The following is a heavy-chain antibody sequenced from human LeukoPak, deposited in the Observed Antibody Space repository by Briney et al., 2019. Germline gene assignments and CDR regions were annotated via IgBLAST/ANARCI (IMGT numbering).Heavy chain of an antibody. CDR2: IYYSGST. J-gene: IGHJ6*03. V-gene: IGHV4-59*01. CDR1: GGSISSYY. D-gene: IGHD3-3*01. CDR3: ARRYYDFWSGYYTYYYYYMDV. Sequence: SETLSLTCTVSGGSISSYYWSWIRQPPGKGLEWIGYIYYSGSTNYNPSLKSRVTISVDTSKNQFSLKLSSVTAADTAVYYCARRYYDFWSGYYTYYYYYMDVWGKGTTVTVSS.